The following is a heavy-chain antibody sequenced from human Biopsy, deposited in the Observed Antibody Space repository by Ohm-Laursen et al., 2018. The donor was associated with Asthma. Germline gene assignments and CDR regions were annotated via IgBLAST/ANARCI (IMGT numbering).Heavy chain of an antibody. CDR3: ARAQDYYDSRGYYRSFDY. D-gene: IGHD3-22*01. Sequence: TLSLTCSVYGGSISSFYWSWIRQSPEKGLEWIGYVFYGGATNYNPSLKSRVPISVDTSKNQFFLRLSSVTAADTAVYYCARAQDYYDSRGYYRSFDYWGQGTLVTVSS. J-gene: IGHJ4*02. V-gene: IGHV4-59*12. CDR1: GGSISSFY. CDR2: VFYGGAT.